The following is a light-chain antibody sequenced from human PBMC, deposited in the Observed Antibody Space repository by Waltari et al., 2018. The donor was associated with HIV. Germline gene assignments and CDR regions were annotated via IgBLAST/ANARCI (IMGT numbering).Light chain of an antibody. J-gene: IGKJ3*01. CDR1: ENINTF. CDR3: LQGYSSILT. CDR2: GAS. V-gene: IGKV1-39*01. Sequence: DIQGTQSPSSLSASVGDRVTIICRTSENINTFLNWFQQKPGKIPRLLIYGASRLESGVPSRFSGTGSGTDFSLTISGLQPEDFATYYCLQGYSSILTFGPGTKVEVK.